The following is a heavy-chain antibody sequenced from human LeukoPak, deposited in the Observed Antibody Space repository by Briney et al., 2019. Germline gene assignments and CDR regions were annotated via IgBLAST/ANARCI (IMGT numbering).Heavy chain of an antibody. CDR2: INRSGST. Sequence: SETLSLTCAVYGGSFSGYYWSWIRQPPGKGLEWIGEINRSGSTNYNPSLKSRVTISVDTSKNQFSLKLSSVTAADTAVYYCARRAGAYSHPYDYWGQGTLVTVSS. D-gene: IGHD4/OR15-4a*01. J-gene: IGHJ4*02. CDR1: GGSFSGYY. CDR3: ARRAGAYSHPYDY. V-gene: IGHV4-34*01.